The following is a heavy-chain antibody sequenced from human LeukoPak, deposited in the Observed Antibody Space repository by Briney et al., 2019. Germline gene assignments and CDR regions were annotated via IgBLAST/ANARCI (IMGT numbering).Heavy chain of an antibody. V-gene: IGHV3-23*01. CDR1: GFTFSSYA. J-gene: IGHJ4*02. CDR3: AKDRGSYCGGDCGRFDY. CDR2: ISGSGGST. D-gene: IGHD2-21*02. Sequence: PGGSLRLSCAASGFTFSSYAMSWVRQAPGKGLEWVSAISGSGGSTYYTDSVKGRFTISGDNSKNTLYLQMNSLRAEDTAVYYCAKDRGSYCGGDCGRFDYWGQGTLVTISS.